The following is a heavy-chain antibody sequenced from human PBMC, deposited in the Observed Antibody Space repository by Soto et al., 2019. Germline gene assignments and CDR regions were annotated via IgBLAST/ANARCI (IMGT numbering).Heavy chain of an antibody. Sequence: QVQLQESGPGLVKPSQTLSLTCTVSGGSISSGGYYWSWIRQHPGKGLEWIGYIYYSGSTYYNPSLKXRXTXRXXTSKNQFSLKLSSVTAADTAVYYCARWVGATSFDSWGQGTLVTVSS. CDR2: IYYSGST. D-gene: IGHD1-26*01. CDR3: ARWVGATSFDS. J-gene: IGHJ4*02. CDR1: GGSISSGGYY. V-gene: IGHV4-31*03.